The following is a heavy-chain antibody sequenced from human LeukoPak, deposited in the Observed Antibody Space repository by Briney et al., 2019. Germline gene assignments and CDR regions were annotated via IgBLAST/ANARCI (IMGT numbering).Heavy chain of an antibody. V-gene: IGHV4-34*01. J-gene: IGHJ4*02. CDR3: AGSTYYDFWSGYSPYYFDY. D-gene: IGHD3-3*01. Sequence: PSETLSLTCAVYGGSFSGYYWSWISQPPGKGLEWIGEMNHSGSTNYNPSLESRVTISVDTSKNQFSLKLSSVTAADTAVYYCAGSTYYDFWSGYSPYYFDYWGQGTLVTVSS. CDR2: MNHSGST. CDR1: GGSFSGYY.